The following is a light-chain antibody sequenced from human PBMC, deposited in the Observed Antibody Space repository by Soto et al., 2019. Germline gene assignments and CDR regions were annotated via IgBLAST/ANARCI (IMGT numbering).Light chain of an antibody. Sequence: QSALTQPRSVSGSPGQSVTISCTGTSSDVGGYNYVSWYQQHPGKAPKLMIYDVSKRPSGVPDRFSGSKSGNTASLTISGLQAEDEADYYCCSYAGSYTSFFGTGTKV. CDR2: DVS. CDR1: SSDVGGYNY. V-gene: IGLV2-11*01. J-gene: IGLJ1*01. CDR3: CSYAGSYTSF.